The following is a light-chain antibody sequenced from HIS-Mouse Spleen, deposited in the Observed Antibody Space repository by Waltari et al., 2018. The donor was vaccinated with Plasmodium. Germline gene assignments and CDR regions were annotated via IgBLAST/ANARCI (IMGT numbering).Light chain of an antibody. CDR2: EGS. V-gene: IGLV2-23*03. Sequence: QSALTQPASVSGSPGQSLTIPCTGTSSDVGSYNLVSCYQQHPGKAPKLMLYEGSKRPSGVSNRFSGSKSGNTASLTISGLQAEDEADYYCCSYAGSSTFVVFGGGTKLTVL. J-gene: IGLJ2*01. CDR3: CSYAGSSTFVV. CDR1: SSDVGSYNL.